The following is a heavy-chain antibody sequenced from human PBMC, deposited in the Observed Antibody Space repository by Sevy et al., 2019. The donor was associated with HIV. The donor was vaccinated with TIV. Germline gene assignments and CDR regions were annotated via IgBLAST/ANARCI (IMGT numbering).Heavy chain of an antibody. J-gene: IGHJ4*02. CDR3: AKGPGGSYYGQYGY. Sequence: GGSLRLSCAASGFTSSSYAMSWVRQAPGKGLEWVSAISGSGGNTYYAASVKGRFTISRDNKNTLYLQMNSLRAEDTAVYYCAKGPGGSYYGQYGYWGQGTLVTVSS. CDR1: GFTSSSYA. V-gene: IGHV3-23*01. CDR2: ISGSGGNT. D-gene: IGHD1-26*01.